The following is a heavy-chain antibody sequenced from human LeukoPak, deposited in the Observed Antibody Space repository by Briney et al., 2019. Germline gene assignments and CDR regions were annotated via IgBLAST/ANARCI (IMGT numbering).Heavy chain of an antibody. CDR2: IKQDGSEK. V-gene: IGHV3-7*01. J-gene: IGHJ4*02. D-gene: IGHD1-1*01. Sequence: PRGSLRLSCAASGFSFSSFWMSWVRQAPGEGLEWVANIKQDGSEKYYVDSVKGRFTISRANAKNSLYLQMNSLRVDDTAVYFCARDVEFWGPGILVTVSS. CDR1: GFSFSSFW. CDR3: ARDVEF.